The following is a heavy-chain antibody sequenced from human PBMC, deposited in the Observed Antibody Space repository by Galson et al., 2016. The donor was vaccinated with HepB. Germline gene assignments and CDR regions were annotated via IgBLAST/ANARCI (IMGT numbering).Heavy chain of an antibody. V-gene: IGHV3-11*01. CDR2: ISSSGSTI. D-gene: IGHD3-10*01. CDR1: GLTFSDYY. CDR3: AREGTYGSGSYYPGWFDP. J-gene: IGHJ5*02. Sequence: SLRLSCAASGLTFSDYYMSWIRQAPGKGLEWVSYISSSGSTIYYADSVKGRFTISRDNAKNSLYLQMNSLRAEDTAVYYCAREGTYGSGSYYPGWFDPWGQGALVTVSS.